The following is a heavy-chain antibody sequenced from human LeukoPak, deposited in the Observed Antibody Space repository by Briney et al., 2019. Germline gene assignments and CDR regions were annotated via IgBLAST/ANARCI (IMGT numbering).Heavy chain of an antibody. V-gene: IGHV3-30*18. Sequence: PGRSLRLSCAASGFTFSSYGMHWVRQAPGKGLEWVAVIPNDGSNKYYADSVKGRFTVSRDNSKNTLYLQMNSLRAEDTAVFYCAKDRRGYTYNFDFWGQGTLVTVSS. CDR1: GFTFSSYG. CDR2: IPNDGSNK. CDR3: AKDRRGYTYNFDF. J-gene: IGHJ4*02. D-gene: IGHD5-18*01.